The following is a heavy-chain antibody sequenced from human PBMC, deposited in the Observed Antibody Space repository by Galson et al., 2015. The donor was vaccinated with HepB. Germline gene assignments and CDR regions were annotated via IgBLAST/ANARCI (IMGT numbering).Heavy chain of an antibody. J-gene: IGHJ4*02. CDR2: IKQDGSEQ. V-gene: IGHV3-7*03. D-gene: IGHD6-19*01. CDR3: ASRTRSRGWSEFGY. CDR1: GFTFSDYW. Sequence: SLRLSCAVSGFTFSDYWMSWVRQAPGKGLEWVANIKQDGSEQFYVDSVRGRFTISRDNAKNSLYLQMNNLRDEDTAVYYCASRTRSRGWSEFGYWGQGTLVTVSS.